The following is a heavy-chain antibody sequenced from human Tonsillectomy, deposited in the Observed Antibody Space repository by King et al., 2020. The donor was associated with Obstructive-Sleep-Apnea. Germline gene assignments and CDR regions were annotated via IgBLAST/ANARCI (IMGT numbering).Heavy chain of an antibody. CDR3: AKDFDTNDPRDY. Sequence: VQLVESGGVVIQPGGSLRLSCAASGFTFDDYAMHWVRQAPGRGLEWVSLITWDGDTTYYAASVKSRFTISRDNSKNSLYLQMNNLRPEDTAFSYCAKDFDTNDPRDYWGPATLVTVSS. J-gene: IGHJ4*02. CDR1: GFTFDDYA. V-gene: IGHV3-43D*03. CDR2: ITWDGDTT. D-gene: IGHD2-8*01.